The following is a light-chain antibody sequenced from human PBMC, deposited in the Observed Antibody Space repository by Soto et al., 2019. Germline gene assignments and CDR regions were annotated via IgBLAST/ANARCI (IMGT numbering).Light chain of an antibody. CDR2: KAS. J-gene: IGKJ1*01. CDR3: QQYNSYSWT. Sequence: DIQMTQSPSTLSASVGDRVTITCRASQSISSWLAWYQQKPGTAPKLLIYKASSLESGVPSRFSGGGSGTEFTLTISSLQPDDFATYYCQQYNSYSWTFGQGTKVEIK. CDR1: QSISSW. V-gene: IGKV1-5*03.